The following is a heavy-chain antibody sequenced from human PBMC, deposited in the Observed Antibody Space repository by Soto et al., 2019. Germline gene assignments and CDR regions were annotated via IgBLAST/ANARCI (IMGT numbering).Heavy chain of an antibody. J-gene: IGHJ5*02. D-gene: IGHD3-16*01. V-gene: IGHV3-7*01. CDR1: GFSFSNYW. CDR2: IKQDGSEK. Sequence: EEQVVESGGGLVQPGGSLRLSCVGSGFSFSNYWMSWVRQAPGKGLEWVANIKQDGSEKHYVDAVKGRFTIYRDNAKNEWHLQMNSLRGDDTAVYYCARDGPNSSVTSGWFDPWGQGTQVTVSS. CDR3: ARDGPNSSVTSGWFDP.